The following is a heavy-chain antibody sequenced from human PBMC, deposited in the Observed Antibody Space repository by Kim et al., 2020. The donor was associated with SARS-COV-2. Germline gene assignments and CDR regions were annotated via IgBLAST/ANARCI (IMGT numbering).Heavy chain of an antibody. CDR3: ARAGPSRVFDY. J-gene: IGHJ4*02. CDR1: GFTFSSYA. D-gene: IGHD3-10*01. Sequence: GGSLRLSCAASGFTFSSYAMHWVRQAPGKGLEWVAVISYDGSNKYYADSVKGRFTISRDNSKNTLYLQMNSLRAEDTAVYYCARAGPSRVFDYWGQGTLV. V-gene: IGHV3-30*04. CDR2: ISYDGSNK.